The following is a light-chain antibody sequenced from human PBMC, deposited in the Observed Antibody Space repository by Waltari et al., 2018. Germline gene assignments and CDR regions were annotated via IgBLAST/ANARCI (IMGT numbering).Light chain of an antibody. CDR1: QSVSSNY. J-gene: IGKJ2*01. V-gene: IGKV3-20*01. Sequence: EIVLTQSPGTLSLSPGERATLSCRASQSVSSNYLAWYQQKPGQAPRLLIYDASSRATGIPDRFSGGGSGTDFTLTINRPEPEDFAVYYCQQYGRSPPYTFGQGTKLEIK. CDR2: DAS. CDR3: QQYGRSPPYT.